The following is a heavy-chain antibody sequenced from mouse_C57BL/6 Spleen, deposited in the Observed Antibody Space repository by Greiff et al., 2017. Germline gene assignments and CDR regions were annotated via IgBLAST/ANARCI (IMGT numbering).Heavy chain of an antibody. J-gene: IGHJ3*01. Sequence: DVKLVESGGDLVKPGGSLKLSCAASGFTFSSYGMSWVRQTPDKRLDWVATISSGGSYTYYPDSVKGRFTLSRDNAKNTLYLQMSSLKSEDTAMYYCARHRYYDYDGGFAYWGQGTLVTVSA. CDR2: ISSGGSYT. CDR3: ARHRYYDYDGGFAY. V-gene: IGHV5-6*02. D-gene: IGHD2-4*01. CDR1: GFTFSSYG.